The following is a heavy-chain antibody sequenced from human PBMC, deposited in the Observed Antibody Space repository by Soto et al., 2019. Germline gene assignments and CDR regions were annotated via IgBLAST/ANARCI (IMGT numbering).Heavy chain of an antibody. J-gene: IGHJ5*02. V-gene: IGHV4-59*08. D-gene: IGHD1-7*01. Sequence: PSETLSLTCTVSGGSINSYYWSWIRQPPGKGLEWIGQIYYTGSTNYNPSLKGRVTISVDRSKNQFSLRLSSVTAADTAVYYCAVAKTTLYNWFDPWGQGTLVTVSS. CDR3: AVAKTTLYNWFDP. CDR1: GGSINSYY. CDR2: IYYTGST.